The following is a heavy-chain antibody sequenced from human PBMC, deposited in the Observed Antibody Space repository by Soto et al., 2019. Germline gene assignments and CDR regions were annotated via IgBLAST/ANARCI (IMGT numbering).Heavy chain of an antibody. D-gene: IGHD6-13*01. CDR3: ARGGSSWYSNWFDP. CDR1: GVSISSYY. V-gene: IGHV4-59*01. CDR2: IYYSGST. Sequence: SETLSLTCTVSGVSISSYYWSWIRQPPGKGLEWIGYIYYSGSTNYNPSLKSRVTISVDTSKNQFSLKLSSVTAADTAVYYCARGGSSWYSNWFDPWGQGTLVTVSS. J-gene: IGHJ5*02.